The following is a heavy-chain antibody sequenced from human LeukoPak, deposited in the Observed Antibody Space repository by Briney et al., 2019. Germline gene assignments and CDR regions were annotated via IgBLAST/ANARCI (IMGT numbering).Heavy chain of an antibody. V-gene: IGHV5-51*01. CDR1: GYSFTSYW. CDR2: IYPGDSDT. D-gene: IGHD2-15*01. J-gene: IGHJ1*01. CDR3: ARQSGYCSGGSCRKYFQH. Sequence: GESLKTSCKGSGYSFTSYWIGWVRQMPGKGLEWMGIIYPGDSDTRYSPSFQGQVTISADKSISTAYLQWSSLKASDTAMYYCARQSGYCSGGSCRKYFQHWGQGTLVTVSS.